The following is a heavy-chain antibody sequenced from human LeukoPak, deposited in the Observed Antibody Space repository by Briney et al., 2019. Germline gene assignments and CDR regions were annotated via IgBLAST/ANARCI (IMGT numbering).Heavy chain of an antibody. CDR2: ISSSSSYI. CDR1: GFTFSSYS. CDR3: EREGIAARLVGGWFDP. D-gene: IGHD6-6*01. J-gene: IGHJ5*02. Sequence: GGSLRLSCAASGFTFSSYSMNWVRQAPGKGLEWVSSISSSSSYIYYADSVRGRFTISRDNAKNSLYLQMNSLRAEDTAVYYCEREGIAARLVGGWFDPWGQGTLVTVSS. V-gene: IGHV3-21*01.